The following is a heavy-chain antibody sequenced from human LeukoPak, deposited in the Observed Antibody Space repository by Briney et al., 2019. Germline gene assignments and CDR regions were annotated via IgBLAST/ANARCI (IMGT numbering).Heavy chain of an antibody. Sequence: EGSLRLSCAASGFTFNDYYMSWIRQAPGKGLEWLSYINIGGTNTHYAGSVKGRFTISRDNAKKSLYLEMNNLRAEDTAVYYCATDGAGFDTWGQGVLVTVSS. V-gene: IGHV3-11*01. CDR1: GFTFNDYY. CDR2: INIGGTNT. CDR3: ATDGAGFDT. J-gene: IGHJ5*02.